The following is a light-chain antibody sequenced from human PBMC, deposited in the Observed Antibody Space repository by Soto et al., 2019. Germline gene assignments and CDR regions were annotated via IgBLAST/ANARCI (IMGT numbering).Light chain of an antibody. CDR1: QSVSSY. Sequence: EIVMTQSPATLSVSPGERSTLSCRASQSVSSYLAWYQQKPGQAPRLLIYGASIRATGIPARFSGSGSGTEFTLTISSLQSEDFAVYYCQQYNSWPLTFGGGTKVDIK. CDR3: QQYNSWPLT. CDR2: GAS. V-gene: IGKV3-15*01. J-gene: IGKJ4*01.